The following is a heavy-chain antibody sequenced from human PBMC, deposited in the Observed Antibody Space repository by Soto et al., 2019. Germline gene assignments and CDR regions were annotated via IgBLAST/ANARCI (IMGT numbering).Heavy chain of an antibody. V-gene: IGHV4-39*01. CDR2: IYYSGST. D-gene: IGHD1-26*01. CDR3: ARTPSGSYFSSYYYYGMDV. CDR1: GGSISSSSYY. Sequence: SETLSLTCTVSGGSISSSSYYWGWIRQPPGKGLEWIGSIYYSGSTYYNPSLKSRVTISVDTSKNQFSLKLSSVTAADTAVYYCARTPSGSYFSSYYYYGMDVWGQGTTVTVSS. J-gene: IGHJ6*02.